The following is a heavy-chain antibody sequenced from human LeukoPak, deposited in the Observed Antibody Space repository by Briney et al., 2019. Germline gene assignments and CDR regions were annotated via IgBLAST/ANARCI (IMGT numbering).Heavy chain of an antibody. Sequence: PGGSLRLSCAASGFTVSSNYMSWVRQAPGKGLEWVSVIYSGGSTYYADSVKGRFTISRDNSKNTLYLQMNSLRAEDTAVYYCARESPDYDFWSGYYYYYMDVWGKGTTVTVSS. CDR2: IYSGGST. V-gene: IGHV3-53*01. CDR1: GFTVSSNY. J-gene: IGHJ6*03. D-gene: IGHD3-3*01. CDR3: ARESPDYDFWSGYYYYYMDV.